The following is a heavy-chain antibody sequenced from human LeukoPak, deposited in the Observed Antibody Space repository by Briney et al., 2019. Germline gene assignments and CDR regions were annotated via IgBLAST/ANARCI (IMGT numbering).Heavy chain of an antibody. J-gene: IGHJ6*02. CDR2: SNGGIT. V-gene: IGHV3-64*01. CDR1: GFTFSSYA. CDR3: ARDRLLLSYYYGMDV. D-gene: IGHD2-2*01. Sequence: GGSLRLSCAASGFTFSSYAMHWVRQAPGKGLEYVSASNGGITYYANSVEGRFTISRDNSKNTLYLQMGSLRAEDMAVYYCARDRLLLSYYYGMDVWGQGTMVTVSS.